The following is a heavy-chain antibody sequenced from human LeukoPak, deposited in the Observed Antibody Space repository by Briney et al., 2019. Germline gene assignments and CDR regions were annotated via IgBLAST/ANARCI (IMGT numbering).Heavy chain of an antibody. CDR2: ISGSGGST. V-gene: IGHV3-23*01. CDR1: GFTFSTYA. D-gene: IGHD6-13*01. Sequence: GGSLRLSCAASGFTFSTYAMSWFRQAPGKGLEWVSAISGSGGSTYYADSVKGRFTISRDNSKNTLYLQMNSLRAEDTSIYFCAKALEQETVIALDSWGQGTLVTVSS. CDR3: AKALEQETVIALDS. J-gene: IGHJ4*02.